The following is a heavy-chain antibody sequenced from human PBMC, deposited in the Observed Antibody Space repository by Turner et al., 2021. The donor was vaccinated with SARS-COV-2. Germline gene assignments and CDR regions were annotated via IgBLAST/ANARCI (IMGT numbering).Heavy chain of an antibody. Sequence: EVQLVESGGGLVKPGGSLRLSCAASGFTCSGHSMNWVRQAPGKGLEWVSAISSSSNYIDYADSVKGRFTISRDNAKNSLFLQMNSLRAEDTAVYYCARARWDYYDSSGYYPDAFDIWGQGTMVTVSS. CDR3: ARARWDYYDSSGYYPDAFDI. D-gene: IGHD3-22*01. J-gene: IGHJ3*02. CDR1: GFTCSGHS. V-gene: IGHV3-21*01. CDR2: ISSSSNYI.